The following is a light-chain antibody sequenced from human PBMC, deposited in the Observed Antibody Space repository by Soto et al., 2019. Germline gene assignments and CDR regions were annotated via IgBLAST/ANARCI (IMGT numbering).Light chain of an antibody. J-gene: IGKJ5*01. V-gene: IGKV1-33*01. CDR1: QDISNY. CDR3: QQYDNLPIT. CDR2: DAS. Sequence: DIQMTQSPYSLSASVGARVTITCQASQDISNYLNWYQQKPGKAPKLLIYDASNLETGVPSRFSGSGSGTEFTFTISSLQPEHIATYYCQQYDNLPITFCQGTRLEIK.